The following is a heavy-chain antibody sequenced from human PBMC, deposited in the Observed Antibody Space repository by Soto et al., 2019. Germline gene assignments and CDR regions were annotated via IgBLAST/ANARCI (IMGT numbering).Heavy chain of an antibody. J-gene: IGHJ3*02. D-gene: IGHD3-22*01. CDR2: INPNSSGT. V-gene: IGHV1-2*02. CDR1: GYTFTGYY. CDR3: ARVRYYDSSGYPASDAFDI. Sequence: ASVKVSCKASGYTFTGYYMHWVRQAPGQGLEWMGWINPNSSGTNYAQKFQGRVTMTRDTSISTAYMELSRLRSDDTAVYYCARVRYYDSSGYPASDAFDIWGQGTMVTVSS.